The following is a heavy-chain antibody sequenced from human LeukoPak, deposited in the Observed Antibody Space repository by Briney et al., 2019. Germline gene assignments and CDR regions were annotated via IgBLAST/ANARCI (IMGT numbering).Heavy chain of an antibody. CDR1: GFTFNTYA. CDR2: ICGSGGCT. V-gene: IGHV3-23*01. J-gene: IGHJ4*02. Sequence: GGSLRLSCEASGFTFNTYAIYWVRQAPGRGLEWVSGICGSGGCTYYADSVKGRFTISRDNSKNTVYLQMNSLTADDTAVYYCAKTTVGYSSGRYPGWPADCWGQGTLVTVSS. D-gene: IGHD6-19*01. CDR3: AKTTVGYSSGRYPGWPADC.